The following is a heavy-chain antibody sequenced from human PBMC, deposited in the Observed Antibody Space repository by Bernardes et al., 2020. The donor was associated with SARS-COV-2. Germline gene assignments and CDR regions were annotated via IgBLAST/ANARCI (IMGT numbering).Heavy chain of an antibody. CDR2: IYYSGST. CDR3: ARHPGGDFWSGYRYYFDY. Sequence: SEPLSLTCTVSGGSISSSSYYWGWLRQPPGKGLEWIGSIYYSGSTYYNPSLKSRVTISVDTSKNQFSLKLSSVTAADTAVYYCARHPGGDFWSGYRYYFDYWGQGTLVTVSS. D-gene: IGHD3-3*01. CDR1: GGSISSSSYY. J-gene: IGHJ4*02. V-gene: IGHV4-39*01.